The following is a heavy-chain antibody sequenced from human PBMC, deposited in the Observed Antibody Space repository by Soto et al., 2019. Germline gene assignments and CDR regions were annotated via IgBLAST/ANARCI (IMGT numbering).Heavy chain of an antibody. V-gene: IGHV4-31*03. D-gene: IGHD5-18*01. Sequence: QVQLQESGPGLVKPSLKLSLTCSVSGVSIKSGGYYWTWIRPRPGKGLEWIAYIHYTGSPNYNPYLKSRLNVSLDNSKNHVSLNLKSVTATDTSVYFCARGLDGGYTYDYDNWGQGTLVTVSS. CDR2: IHYTGSP. CDR1: GVSIKSGGYY. J-gene: IGHJ4*02. CDR3: ARGLDGGYTYDYDN.